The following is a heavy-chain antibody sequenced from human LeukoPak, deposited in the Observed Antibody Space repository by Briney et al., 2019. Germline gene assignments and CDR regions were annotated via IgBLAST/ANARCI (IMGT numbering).Heavy chain of an antibody. V-gene: IGHV4-61*01. D-gene: IGHD4-23*01. Sequence: ASETLSLTCTVSGGSVSSGSYYWSWIRQPPGKGLEWIGYIYHSGSTNYNPPLKSRVTISVDTSKNQFSLKLSSVTAAVTAVYYCARDSHSTVVTPDPYYYYGMDVWGQGTTVTVSS. CDR2: IYHSGST. CDR1: GGSVSSGSYY. J-gene: IGHJ6*02. CDR3: ARDSHSTVVTPDPYYYYGMDV.